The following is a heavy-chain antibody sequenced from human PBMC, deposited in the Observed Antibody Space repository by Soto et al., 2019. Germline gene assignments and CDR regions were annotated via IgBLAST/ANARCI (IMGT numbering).Heavy chain of an antibody. D-gene: IGHD3-10*01. CDR2: VYYSGST. Sequence: SETLSLTCTVSGGSINSYYWSWIRQPPGKGLEWIGYVYYSGSTNYNPSLRSRVAMSVDTSKNQFSLKLSSVTAADTAVYYCARGPYYTSAGFDSWGHGTLVT. V-gene: IGHV4-59*01. J-gene: IGHJ4*01. CDR1: GGSINSYY. CDR3: ARGPYYTSAGFDS.